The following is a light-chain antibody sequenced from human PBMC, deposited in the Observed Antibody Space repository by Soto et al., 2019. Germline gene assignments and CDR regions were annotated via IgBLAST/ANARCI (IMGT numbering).Light chain of an antibody. CDR1: QSINSY. CDR2: AAS. V-gene: IGKV1-39*01. CDR3: QQSFSTPRT. J-gene: IGKJ1*01. Sequence: DIQMTQSPSSQSASVGDRVTITCRASQSINSYLNWYQQKPGKAPKLLIYAASSLQSGVPSRFSGSGSETDFPLIITSLQPDDFATYYCQQSFSTPRTFGQATRVDI.